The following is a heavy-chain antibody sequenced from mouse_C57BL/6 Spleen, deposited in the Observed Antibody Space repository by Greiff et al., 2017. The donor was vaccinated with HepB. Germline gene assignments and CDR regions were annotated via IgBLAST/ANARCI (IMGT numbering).Heavy chain of an antibody. J-gene: IGHJ3*01. D-gene: IGHD3-2*02. Sequence: LVESGPELVKPGASVKISCKASGYAFSSSWMNWVKQRPGKGLEWIGRIYPGDGDTNYNGKFKGKATLTADKSSSTAYVQLSSLTSEDSAVYFCARWGTAQATGFYWGQETLVTVSA. CDR3: ARWGTAQATGFY. CDR1: GYAFSSSW. V-gene: IGHV1-82*01. CDR2: IYPGDGDT.